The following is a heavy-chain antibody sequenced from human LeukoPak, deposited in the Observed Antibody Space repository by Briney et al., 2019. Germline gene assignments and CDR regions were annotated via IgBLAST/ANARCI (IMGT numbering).Heavy chain of an antibody. V-gene: IGHV3-53*01. J-gene: IGHJ4*02. CDR2: IYSGGST. D-gene: IGHD6-13*01. CDR3: ARDSIRQQLYYFDY. Sequence: PGGSLRLSCAASGFTVSSNYMSWVRQAPGKGLEWVSVIYSGGSTYYADSVKGRFTISRDNSKNTLYLQMNSLRAEDTAVYYCARDSIRQQLYYFDYWGQGTLVTVSS. CDR1: GFTVSSNY.